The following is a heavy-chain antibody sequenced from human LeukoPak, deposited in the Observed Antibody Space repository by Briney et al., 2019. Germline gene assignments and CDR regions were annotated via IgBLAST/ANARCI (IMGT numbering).Heavy chain of an antibody. V-gene: IGHV3-74*01. CDR1: GFTFSSYW. CDR2: INSDGSST. Sequence: QPGGSLRLSCAASGFTFSSYWMHWVRQAPGKGLVWVSPINSDGSSTSYADSVKGRFTISRDNAKNTLYLQMNSLRAEDTAVYYCASGGTMVRGVIFYWGQGTLVTVSS. CDR3: ASGGTMVRGVIFY. D-gene: IGHD3-10*01. J-gene: IGHJ4*02.